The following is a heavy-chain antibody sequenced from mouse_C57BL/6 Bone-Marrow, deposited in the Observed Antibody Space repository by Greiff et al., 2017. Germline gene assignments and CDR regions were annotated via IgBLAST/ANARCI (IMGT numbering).Heavy chain of an antibody. CDR3: SGDYDGDFDY. Sequence: EVKVEESGGGLVKPGGSLKLSCAASGFTFSDYGMHWVRQAPEKGLEWVAYISSGSSTIYYADTVKGRFTISRDNAKNTLFLQMTSLRSEDTAMYYCSGDYDGDFDYWGQGTTLTVSS. D-gene: IGHD2-4*01. CDR1: GFTFSDYG. J-gene: IGHJ2*01. V-gene: IGHV5-17*01. CDR2: ISSGSSTI.